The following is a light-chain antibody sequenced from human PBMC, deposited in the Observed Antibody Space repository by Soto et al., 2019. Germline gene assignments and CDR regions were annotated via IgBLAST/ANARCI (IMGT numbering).Light chain of an antibody. J-gene: IGLJ1*01. CDR1: NSDIGTYNY. CDR2: EVS. Sequence: QSVLAQPASVSGSPGQSITISCTGSNSDIGTYNYVSWHQQLPGKAPKLVISEVSNRPSGISGRFSGSKSGNAASLTISGLQAEDEATYYCSSYTSTSTLYVFGPGTKVTVL. CDR3: SSYTSTSTLYV. V-gene: IGLV2-14*01.